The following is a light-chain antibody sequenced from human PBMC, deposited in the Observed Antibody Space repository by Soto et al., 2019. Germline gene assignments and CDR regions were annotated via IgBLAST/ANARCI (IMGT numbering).Light chain of an antibody. CDR3: SSYASSSTI. J-gene: IGLJ2*01. CDR2: EVS. V-gene: IGLV2-14*01. Sequence: QSALTQPASMSGSPGQSITISCTGTSSDIGGYNYVSWYQQHPGKAPKLIIYEVSNRPSGVSNRFSGSKSGNTASLTISGLQAEDEADYYCSSYASSSTIFAGGTKVTVL. CDR1: SSDIGGYNY.